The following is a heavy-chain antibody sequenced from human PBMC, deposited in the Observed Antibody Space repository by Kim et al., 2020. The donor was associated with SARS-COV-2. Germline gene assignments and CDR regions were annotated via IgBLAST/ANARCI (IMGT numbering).Heavy chain of an antibody. J-gene: IGHJ4*02. V-gene: IGHV1-2*02. Sequence: KPPSGDTKYAQKFLGRVTMTRDTSISTAYMELSSLGSDDTAVYYCARGIDKWGQGTLVTVSS. CDR2: KPPSGDT. CDR3: ARGIDK. D-gene: IGHD3-16*02.